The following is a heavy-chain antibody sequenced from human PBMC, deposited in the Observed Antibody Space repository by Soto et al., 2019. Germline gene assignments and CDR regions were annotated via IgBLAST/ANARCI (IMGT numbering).Heavy chain of an antibody. CDR3: ARLPGGGVAPDY. J-gene: IGHJ4*02. V-gene: IGHV3-21*01. Sequence: PGGSLRLSCAGSGFNFTYYKMNWVRQAPGKGLEWVSSISSISSTFYAGSVKGRFTISRDNAKHSLYLQMTSLRAEDTAVYYCARLPGGGVAPDYWGQRTMVTVYS. CDR2: ISSISST. D-gene: IGHD3-16*01. CDR1: GFNFTYYK.